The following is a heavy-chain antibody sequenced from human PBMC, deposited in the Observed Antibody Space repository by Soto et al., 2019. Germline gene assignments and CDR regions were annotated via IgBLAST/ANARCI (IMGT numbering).Heavy chain of an antibody. CDR1: GFTFSSYA. J-gene: IGHJ6*02. CDR2: IGGSDNRT. CDR3: APMGV. Sequence: EVQLLESGGGLVQPGGSLRLSCAASGFTFSSYAMSWVRQAPGKGLEWVSAIGGSDNRTYYADSVKGRFTSSRDNSKNTLYLQMSSLRADDTAVYYCAPMGVWGQGTTVTVSS. V-gene: IGHV3-23*01.